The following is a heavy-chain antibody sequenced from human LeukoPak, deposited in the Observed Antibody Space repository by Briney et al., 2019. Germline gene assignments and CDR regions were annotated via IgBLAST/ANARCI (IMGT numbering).Heavy chain of an antibody. J-gene: IGHJ4*02. Sequence: GGSLRLSCAASGFTFSSYAMHWVRQAPGKGLEYVSAISSNGGSTYYANSVKGRFTISRDNSKNTLYLQMGSLRAEDMAVYYCARGDYDYVWGSYSYTAPDYWGQGTLVTVSS. D-gene: IGHD3-16*02. CDR3: ARGDYDYVWGSYSYTAPDY. V-gene: IGHV3-64*01. CDR2: ISSNGGST. CDR1: GFTFSSYA.